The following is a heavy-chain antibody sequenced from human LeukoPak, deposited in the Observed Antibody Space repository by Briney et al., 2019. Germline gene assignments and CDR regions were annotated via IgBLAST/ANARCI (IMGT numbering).Heavy chain of an antibody. CDR3: ARDRGYGYLFDY. J-gene: IGHJ4*02. V-gene: IGHV3-74*01. CDR2: INSDGSST. D-gene: IGHD5-18*01. Sequence: GGSLRLSCAASGFTFSSYWMHWVRQAPGKGLVCVSRINSDGSSTSYADSVKGRFTISRDNAKNTLYLQMNSLRAEDTAVYYCARDRGYGYLFDYWGQGTLVTVSS. CDR1: GFTFSSYW.